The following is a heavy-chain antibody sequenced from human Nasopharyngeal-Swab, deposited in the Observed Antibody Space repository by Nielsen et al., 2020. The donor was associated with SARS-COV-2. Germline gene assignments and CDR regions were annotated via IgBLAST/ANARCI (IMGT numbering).Heavy chain of an antibody. D-gene: IGHD2-21*02. CDR1: GFTFSDYY. V-gene: IGHV3-11*01. CDR2: ISSSGITI. Sequence: GESLKTSCAAPGFTFSDYYMSWIRQAPGKGLEWVSYISSSGITIYYAHPVKGRFTISRDNAKKSLYLQMNSLRAEDTAVYYCARPQCRGGGDCHYYFDYWGQGTLVTVSS. CDR3: ARPQCRGGGDCHYYFDY. J-gene: IGHJ4*02.